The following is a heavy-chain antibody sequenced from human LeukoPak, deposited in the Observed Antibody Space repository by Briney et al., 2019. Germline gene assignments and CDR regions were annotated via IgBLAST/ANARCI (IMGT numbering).Heavy chain of an antibody. CDR2: NSGSGGST. CDR3: AKDYLDIVVVPAALDAFDI. D-gene: IGHD2-2*03. V-gene: IGHV3-23*01. J-gene: IGHJ3*02. Sequence: PGGSLRLSCAASGFTFSRYAMSWVRQAAGKGLEWVSVNSGSGGSTYYADSVKGRFTISRDNSKNTLYLQMNSLRAEDTAVYYCAKDYLDIVVVPAALDAFDIWGQGTMVTVSS. CDR1: GFTFSRYA.